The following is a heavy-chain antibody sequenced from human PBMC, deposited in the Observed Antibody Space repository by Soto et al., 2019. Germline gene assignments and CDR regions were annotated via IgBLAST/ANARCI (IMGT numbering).Heavy chain of an antibody. J-gene: IGHJ5*02. CDR2: IYSSGST. D-gene: IGHD3-3*01. CDR1: GGTIGGYY. Sequence: SETLSLTCTVTGGTIGGYYWTWIRQSAGGGLEWIGRIYSSGSTNYNPSLKSRVTISLDTSMNHFSLRLSSVTAADTAVYYCARGQRFSDWFDPWGQGTLVTVSS. V-gene: IGHV4-4*07. CDR3: ARGQRFSDWFDP.